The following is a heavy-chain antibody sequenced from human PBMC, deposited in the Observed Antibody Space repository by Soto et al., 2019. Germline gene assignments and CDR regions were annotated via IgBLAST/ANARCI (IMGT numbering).Heavy chain of an antibody. CDR3: ARPSQGYTSRPPNY. CDR2: IWYDGSNK. CDR1: GFTFSSYG. J-gene: IGHJ4*02. V-gene: IGHV3-33*01. Sequence: GGSLRLSCAASGFTFSSYGMHWVRQAPGKGLDWVAVIWYDGSNKFYADSVKGRFTISRDNSKNTLYLQMDSLRAEDTALYYCARPSQGYTSRPPNYWGQGTLVTVSS. D-gene: IGHD6-13*01.